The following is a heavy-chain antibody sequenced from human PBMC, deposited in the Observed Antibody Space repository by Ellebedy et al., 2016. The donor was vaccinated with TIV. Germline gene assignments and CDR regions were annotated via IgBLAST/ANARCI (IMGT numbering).Heavy chain of an antibody. Sequence: GESLKISCKGSGYSFTSYWIGWVRQMPGKGLEWMGIIYPGDSDTRYSPSFQGHVTISADKSITTAYLQWSSLKASDTAMYYCARQYCSVDSCYEYYYDYWGQGTLVTVSS. D-gene: IGHD2-15*01. J-gene: IGHJ4*02. CDR1: GYSFTSYW. CDR2: IYPGDSDT. V-gene: IGHV5-51*01. CDR3: ARQYCSVDSCYEYYYDY.